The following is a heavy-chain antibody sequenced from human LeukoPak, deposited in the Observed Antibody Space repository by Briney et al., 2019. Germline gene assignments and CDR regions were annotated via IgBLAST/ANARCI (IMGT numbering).Heavy chain of an antibody. CDR3: ARGDFHYYYYMDV. Sequence: GGSLRLSCAASGFTFSSYAMSWVRQAPGKGLEWVSVIYSGGSTYYADSVKGRFTISRDNSKNTLYLQMNSLRAEDTAVYYCARGDFHYYYYMDVWGKGTTVTVSS. V-gene: IGHV3-53*01. CDR1: GFTFSSYA. D-gene: IGHD2-21*02. J-gene: IGHJ6*03. CDR2: IYSGGST.